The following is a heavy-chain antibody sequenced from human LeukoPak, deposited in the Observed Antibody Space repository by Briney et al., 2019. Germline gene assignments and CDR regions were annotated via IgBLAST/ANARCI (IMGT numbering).Heavy chain of an antibody. D-gene: IGHD1-26*01. CDR2: ISWNSGSI. J-gene: IGHJ4*02. CDR3: AKGLGAVSG. CDR1: GFTFDDYA. Sequence: GRSLRLSCAASGFTFDDYAMHWVRQAPGKGLEWVSGISWNSGSIVYTDSVKGRFTIYRDNAKNSLYLQMNSLRAEDTALYYCAKGLGAVSGWGQGTLVTVSS. V-gene: IGHV3-9*01.